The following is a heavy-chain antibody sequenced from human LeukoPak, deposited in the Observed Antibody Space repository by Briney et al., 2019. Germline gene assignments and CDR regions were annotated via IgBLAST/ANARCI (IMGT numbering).Heavy chain of an antibody. J-gene: IGHJ3*02. V-gene: IGHV1-2*02. D-gene: IGHD3-22*01. CDR1: GYTFTGYY. CDR2: INPNSGGT. Sequence: ASVKVSCKASGYTFTGYYMHWVRQAPGQGLEWMGWINPNSGGTNYAQKFQGRVTMTRDTSISTAYMELSRLRSDDTAVYYCATDQNYYDSSGYYYDAFDIWGQGTMVTVSS. CDR3: ATDQNYYDSSGYYYDAFDI.